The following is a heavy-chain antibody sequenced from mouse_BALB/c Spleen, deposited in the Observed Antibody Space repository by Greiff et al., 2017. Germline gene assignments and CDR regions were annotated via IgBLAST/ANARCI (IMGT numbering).Heavy chain of an antibody. Sequence: VQLKESGPGLVKPSQSLSLTCTVTGYSITSDYAWNWIRQFPGNKLEWMGYISYSGSTSYNPSLKSRISITRDTSKNQFFLQLNSVTTEDTATYYCARSLYGNYRYFDVWGAGTTVTVSS. CDR2: ISYSGST. J-gene: IGHJ1*01. CDR1: GYSITSDYA. V-gene: IGHV3-2*02. D-gene: IGHD2-1*01. CDR3: ARSLYGNYRYFDV.